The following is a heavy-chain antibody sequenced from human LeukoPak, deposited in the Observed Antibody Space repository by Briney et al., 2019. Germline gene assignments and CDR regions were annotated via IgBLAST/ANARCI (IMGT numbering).Heavy chain of an antibody. J-gene: IGHJ4*02. Sequence: EPSETLSLTCTVSGDSISSHYWSWIRQPAGKGLEWIGRIYGYGSTIYNPSRRSRVTMSVDTSKNQFSLRLSSVTAADTAVYYCARGAPSGSYSVFDYWGQGTLVTVSS. CDR2: IYGYGST. CDR1: GDSISSHY. V-gene: IGHV4-4*07. D-gene: IGHD1-26*01. CDR3: ARGAPSGSYSVFDY.